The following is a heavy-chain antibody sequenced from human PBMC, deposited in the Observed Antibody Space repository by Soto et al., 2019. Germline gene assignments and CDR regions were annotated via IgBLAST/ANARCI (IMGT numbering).Heavy chain of an antibody. CDR2: ISAYNGNT. V-gene: IGHV1-18*01. J-gene: IGHJ6*02. D-gene: IGHD3-22*01. CDR3: ARVRKGTMIVVVIPTNYGMDV. CDR1: GYTFTSYG. Sequence: ASVKVSFKASGYTFTSYGISWVRQAPGQGLEWMGWISAYNGNTNYAQKLQGRVTMTTDTSTSTAYMELRSLRSDDTAVYYCARVRKGTMIVVVIPTNYGMDVWGQGTTVTVSS.